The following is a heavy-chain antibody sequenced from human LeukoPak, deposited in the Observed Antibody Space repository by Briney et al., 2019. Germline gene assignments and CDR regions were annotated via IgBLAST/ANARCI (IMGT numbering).Heavy chain of an antibody. D-gene: IGHD6-19*01. CDR3: AKVNPWLVVS. CDR2: ISGSGYIT. CDR1: GFTFSSYA. Sequence: PGGSLRLSCAASGFTFSSYAMSWVRQAPGKGLEWVSAISGSGYITYYADSVKGRFTISRDNSKNTLYLQMSSLRAEDTAVYYCAKVNPWLVVSWGQGTLVTVSS. J-gene: IGHJ5*02. V-gene: IGHV3-23*01.